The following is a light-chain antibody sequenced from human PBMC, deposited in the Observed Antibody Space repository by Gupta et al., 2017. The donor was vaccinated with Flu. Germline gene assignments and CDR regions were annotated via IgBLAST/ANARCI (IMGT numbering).Light chain of an antibody. CDR1: QSVRSY. J-gene: IGKJ1*01. CDR3: QQRNNWT. V-gene: IGKV3-11*01. CDR2: DAS. Sequence: TQSPATLSLSPGERATLSCRASQSVRSYLAWYQQKAGQAPRLLIYDASNRATGIPARFSGSGFGTDFTLTISSLEPEDIAVYYCQQRNNWTFGQGTKVEIK.